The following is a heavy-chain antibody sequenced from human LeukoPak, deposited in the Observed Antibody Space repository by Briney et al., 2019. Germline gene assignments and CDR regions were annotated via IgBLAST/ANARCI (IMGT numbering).Heavy chain of an antibody. CDR3: ARHSLLWFGESPFDP. V-gene: IGHV5-51*01. CDR2: IYPGDSDT. Sequence: HGESLKISCKGSGSSFTSYWIGWVRQLPGKGLEWMGIIYPGDSDTRYSPSFQGQVIISADKSISTAYLQWSSLKASDTAMYYCARHSLLWFGESPFDPWGQGTLVTVSS. CDR1: GSSFTSYW. J-gene: IGHJ5*02. D-gene: IGHD3-10*01.